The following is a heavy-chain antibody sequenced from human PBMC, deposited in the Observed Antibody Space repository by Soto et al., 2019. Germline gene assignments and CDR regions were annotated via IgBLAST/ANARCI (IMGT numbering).Heavy chain of an antibody. CDR2: IDPSDSYT. CDR3: ARQGGSTPLYGMDV. J-gene: IGHJ6*02. D-gene: IGHD1-1*01. Sequence: GESLKISCKGSGYSFTSYWISWVRQMPGKGLEWMGRIDPSDSYTNYSPSFQGHVTISADKSISTAHLQWSSLKASDTAMYYCARQGGSTPLYGMDVWGQGTTVTVSS. V-gene: IGHV5-10-1*01. CDR1: GYSFTSYW.